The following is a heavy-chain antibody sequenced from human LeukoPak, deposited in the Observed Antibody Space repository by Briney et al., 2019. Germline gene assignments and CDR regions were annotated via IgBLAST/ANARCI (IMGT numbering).Heavy chain of an antibody. V-gene: IGHV3-48*03. CDR2: IDSSGSTI. D-gene: IGHD5-24*01. Sequence: GGSLRLSCAASGFTFSSYEMNWVRQAPGKGREWVSYIDSSGSTIHYADSVKGRFTISRDNAKNSLYLQMNSLRAEDTAVYYCARTKEMATISYFDSWGQGTLVTVSS. CDR3: ARTKEMATISYFDS. CDR1: GFTFSSYE. J-gene: IGHJ4*02.